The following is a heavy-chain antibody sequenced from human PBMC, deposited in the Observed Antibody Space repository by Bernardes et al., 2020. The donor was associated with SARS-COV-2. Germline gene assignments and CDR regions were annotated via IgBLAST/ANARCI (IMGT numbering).Heavy chain of an antibody. CDR2: ISAYKGNT. J-gene: IGHJ3*01. D-gene: IGHD2-15*01. Sequence: ASVKVSCKASGYTFPNYGISWVRQAPGQGLEWMGWISAYKGNTDYAQKFQGRVTVTTDTSTSTAYMELRSLRSDDTAVYYCARDAYCSGGTCYGGAFDVWGQGTMVTVSS. CDR3: ARDAYCSGGTCYGGAFDV. CDR1: GYTFPNYG. V-gene: IGHV1-18*04.